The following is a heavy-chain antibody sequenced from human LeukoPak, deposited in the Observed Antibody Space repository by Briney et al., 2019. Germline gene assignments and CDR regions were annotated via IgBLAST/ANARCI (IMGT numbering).Heavy chain of an antibody. CDR1: GGSISSYY. V-gene: IGHV4-59*08. CDR2: IYYSGST. D-gene: IGHD2-15*01. J-gene: IGHJ4*02. CDR3: ARLDPAATSAPLN. Sequence: SETLSLTCTVSGGSISSYYWSWIRQPPGKGLEWIGYIYYSGSTNYNPSLKSRVTISLDTSKNQFSLKLSSVTAADTAVYYCARLDPAATSAPLNWGQGTLVTVSS.